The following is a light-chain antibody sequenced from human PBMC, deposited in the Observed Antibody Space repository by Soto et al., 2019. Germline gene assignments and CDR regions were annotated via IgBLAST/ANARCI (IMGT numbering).Light chain of an antibody. V-gene: IGLV1-44*01. J-gene: IGLJ1*01. CDR3: AAWDDSLNGREV. CDR2: SNN. CDR1: SSNIGSNS. Sequence: QSVLTQPPSASGTPGPRVTISCSGSSSNIGSNSVNWYQQLPGAAPKLLIYSNNQRPSGVPDRFSGSKSGTSASLAISGLQSEDEADYYCAAWDDSLNGREVFGTGTKLTVL.